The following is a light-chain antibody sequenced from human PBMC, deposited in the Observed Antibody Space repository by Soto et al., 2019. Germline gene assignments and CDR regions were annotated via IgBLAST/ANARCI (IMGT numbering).Light chain of an antibody. Sequence: DIQMTQSPSSLSASVGDRVTITCLAIQSISSYLNWYEQKPGKAPKLLIYAASSLQSGVPSRFSGSGSGTEFTLTISSLQPDDFETYYCQHYNSYSAAFGQGTKVDIK. V-gene: IGKV1-39*01. CDR3: QHYNSYSAA. J-gene: IGKJ1*01. CDR1: QSISSY. CDR2: AAS.